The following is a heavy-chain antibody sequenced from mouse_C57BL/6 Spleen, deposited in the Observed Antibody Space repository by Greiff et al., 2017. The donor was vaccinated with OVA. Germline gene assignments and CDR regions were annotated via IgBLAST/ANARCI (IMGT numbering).Heavy chain of an antibody. D-gene: IGHD2-4*01. V-gene: IGHV1-26*01. CDR3: ARGDDYDEKVWFAD. CDR2: INPNNGGT. Sequence: EVQLQQSGPELVKPGASVKISCKASGYTFTDYYMNWVKQSHGKSLEWIGDINPNNGGTSYNQKFKGKATLTVDKSSSTAYMELRSLTSEDSAVYYCARGDDYDEKVWFADWGQGTLVTVSA. CDR1: GYTFTDYY. J-gene: IGHJ3*01.